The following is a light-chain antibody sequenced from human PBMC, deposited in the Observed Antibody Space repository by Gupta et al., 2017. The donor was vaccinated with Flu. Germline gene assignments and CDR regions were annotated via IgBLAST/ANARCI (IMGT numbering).Light chain of an antibody. V-gene: IGKV1-12*01. CDR3: QQTNSFPFT. J-gene: IGKJ3*01. CDR2: AGS. CDR1: QGISSW. Sequence: PSSLSASVGDRVTITCRASQGISSWLVWYQQKPGKAPKLLIYAGSTLQSGVPSRFSGSASGTDFTLTISSLQPEDFATYYCQQTNSFPFTFGHGTKVDIK.